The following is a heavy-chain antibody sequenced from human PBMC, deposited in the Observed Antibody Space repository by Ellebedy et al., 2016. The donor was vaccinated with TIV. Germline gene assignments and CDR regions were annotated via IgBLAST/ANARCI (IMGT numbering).Heavy chain of an antibody. CDR3: ARVEVAKGGYDY. D-gene: IGHD5-12*01. CDR1: GYTFTSYA. V-gene: IGHV1-3*01. CDR2: INAGNGNT. J-gene: IGHJ4*02. Sequence: ASVKVSCXASGYTFTSYAMHWVRQAPGQRLEWMGWINAGNGNTKYSQKFQGRVTITRDTSASTAYMELSSLRSEDTAVYYCARVEVAKGGYDYWGQGTLVTVSS.